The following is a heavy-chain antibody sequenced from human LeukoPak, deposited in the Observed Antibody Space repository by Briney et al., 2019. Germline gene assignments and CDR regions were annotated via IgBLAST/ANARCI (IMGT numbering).Heavy chain of an antibody. CDR3: ARQSGYCSSTSCYEDY. Sequence: SETLSLTCTVSGGSISTISYYWGWIRQPPGKGLEWIGSMYHSGSTYYNPSLKSRVTISVDTSKNQFSLKLSSVTAADTAVYYCARQSGYCSSTSCYEDYWGQGTLVTVSS. CDR2: MYHSGST. J-gene: IGHJ4*02. CDR1: GGSISTISYY. D-gene: IGHD2-2*01. V-gene: IGHV4-39*07.